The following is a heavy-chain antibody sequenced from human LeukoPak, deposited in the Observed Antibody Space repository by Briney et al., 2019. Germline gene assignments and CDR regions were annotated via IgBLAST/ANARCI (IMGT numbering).Heavy chain of an antibody. CDR2: ISGRGGST. J-gene: IGHJ6*03. CDR1: GFTFSSYA. Sequence: GGSLRLSCAASGFTFSSYAMSWVRQAQGKGLEWVSAISGRGGSTYYADSVKGRFTISRDNSKNTLYLQMNSLRAEDTAVYYCAKEAGYYGSGNYYMDVWGKGTTVTVSS. D-gene: IGHD3-10*01. CDR3: AKEAGYYGSGNYYMDV. V-gene: IGHV3-23*01.